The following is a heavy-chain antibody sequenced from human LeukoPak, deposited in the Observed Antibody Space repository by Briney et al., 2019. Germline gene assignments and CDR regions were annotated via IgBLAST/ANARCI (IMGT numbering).Heavy chain of an antibody. Sequence: ASVKVSCKASGYTFTSYAMNWVRQAPGQGLEWLGWISAYNGNTNYAQRLQGRVTMTTDTSTSTAYMELRSLRSDDTAVYYCASDSGSGWSLDYWGQGTLVTVSS. CDR1: GYTFTSYA. CDR3: ASDSGSGWSLDY. V-gene: IGHV1-18*01. CDR2: ISAYNGNT. D-gene: IGHD6-19*01. J-gene: IGHJ4*02.